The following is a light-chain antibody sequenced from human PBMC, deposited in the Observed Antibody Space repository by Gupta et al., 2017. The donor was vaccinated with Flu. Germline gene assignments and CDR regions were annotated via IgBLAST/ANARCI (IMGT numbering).Light chain of an antibody. CDR3: LRYCSTWT. CDR2: GTS. Sequence: VVLTQSPDTLSWSPGQRSTLSCRASQSVTNNFLAWYQHKGGQPPRLLIYGTSTRATGVPDRFSGGGSGTDFTLTIRRLEPEDFAVYYCLRYCSTWTFGQGTKVE. V-gene: IGKV3-20*01. CDR1: QSVTNNF. J-gene: IGKJ1*01.